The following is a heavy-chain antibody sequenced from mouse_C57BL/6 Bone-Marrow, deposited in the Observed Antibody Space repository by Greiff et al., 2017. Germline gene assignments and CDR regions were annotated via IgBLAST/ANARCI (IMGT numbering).Heavy chain of an antibody. J-gene: IGHJ1*01. CDR2: IHPNSGST. D-gene: IGHD1-1*01. CDR3: ASSGFYYYGSWGCFDV. CDR1: GYTFTSYW. V-gene: IGHV1-64*01. Sequence: QVQLQQPGAELVKPGASVKLSCKASGYTFTSYWMHWVKQRPGQGLEWIGMIHPNSGSTNYNEKFKSKATLTVDKSSSTAYMQLSSLTSEDSAVYYCASSGFYYYGSWGCFDVWGPGTTVTVSS.